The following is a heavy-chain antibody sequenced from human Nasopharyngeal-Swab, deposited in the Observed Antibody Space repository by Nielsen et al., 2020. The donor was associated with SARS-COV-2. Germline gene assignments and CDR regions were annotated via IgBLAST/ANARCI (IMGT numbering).Heavy chain of an antibody. CDR1: GFTFSSSC. Sequence: GESLKISCAASGFTFSSSCMSWVRQAPGKGLEWVANIKQDGSEKYYVDSVKGRFTISRDNAKNSLYLQMNSLRAEDTAVYYCARDDYVWGSYRYTTYFDYWGQGTLVTVSS. V-gene: IGHV3-7*01. D-gene: IGHD3-16*02. J-gene: IGHJ4*02. CDR3: ARDDYVWGSYRYTTYFDY. CDR2: IKQDGSEK.